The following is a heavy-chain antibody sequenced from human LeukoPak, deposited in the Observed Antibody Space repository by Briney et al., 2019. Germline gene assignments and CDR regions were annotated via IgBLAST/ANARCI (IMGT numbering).Heavy chain of an antibody. CDR3: AVCHYYYGMDV. CDR2: IYYSGST. J-gene: IGHJ6*02. Sequence: PSETLSLTCTVSGGSISSSSYYWGWIRQPPGKGLEWIGSIYYSGSTYYNPSLKSRVTISVDTSKNQFSLKLSSVTAADTAVYYCAVCHYYYGMDVWGQGTTVTVSS. V-gene: IGHV4-39*01. CDR1: GGSISSSSYY.